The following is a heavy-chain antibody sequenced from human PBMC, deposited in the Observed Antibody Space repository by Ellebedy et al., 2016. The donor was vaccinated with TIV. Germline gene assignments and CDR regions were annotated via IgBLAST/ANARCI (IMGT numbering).Heavy chain of an antibody. CDR2: IYSSGST. D-gene: IGHD6-19*01. V-gene: IGHV4-59*08. CDR3: ARHGSGGSGWYDY. J-gene: IGHJ4*02. CDR1: GVSIRGYY. Sequence: MPGGSLRLSCAVSGVSIRGYYWSWIRQPPGKELEWIGFIYSSGSTTYSPSLRSRLTMSVDSSRNQISLRLSYVTAADTAVYYCARHGSGGSGWYDYWGQGTLVTVSS.